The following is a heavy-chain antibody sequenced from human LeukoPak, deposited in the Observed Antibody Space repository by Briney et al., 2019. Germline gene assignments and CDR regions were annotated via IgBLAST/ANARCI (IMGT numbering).Heavy chain of an antibody. D-gene: IGHD2-2*01. CDR1: GFTFSSYG. J-gene: IGHJ6*04. CDR3: ARWAAAMDV. Sequence: ERSLRLSCAASGFTFSSYGMHWVRQAPGKGLEWVAVIWYDGSEKYYADSVRGRFTISRDNSKNPLYLQMNGTRAEDTAVYYCARWAAAMDVWGKGTTVTVSS. V-gene: IGHV3-33*01. CDR2: IWYDGSEK.